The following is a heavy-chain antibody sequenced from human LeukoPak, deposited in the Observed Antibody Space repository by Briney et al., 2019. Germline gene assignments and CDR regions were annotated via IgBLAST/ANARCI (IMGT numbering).Heavy chain of an antibody. J-gene: IGHJ4*02. Sequence: GGSLRLSCAASGFTFSSYSMNWVRQAPGKGLEWVSCISTSSSYIYYADSVRGRFTISRDNAKNSLYLQMNSLRVEDTAVYYCAKVDNWKYGHHDFWGQGTLVTVSS. CDR2: ISTSSSYI. V-gene: IGHV3-21*01. D-gene: IGHD1-1*01. CDR3: AKVDNWKYGHHDF. CDR1: GFTFSSYS.